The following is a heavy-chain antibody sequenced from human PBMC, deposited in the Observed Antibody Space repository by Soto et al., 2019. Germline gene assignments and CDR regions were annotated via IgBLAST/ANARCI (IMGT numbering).Heavy chain of an antibody. CDR1: GFTFSSYG. CDR3: ARGDHRPVNWCDY. J-gene: IGHJ4*02. V-gene: IGHV3-33*01. CDR2: IWYDGSNK. Sequence: QVQLVESGGGVVQPGRSLRLSCAASGFTFSSYGMHGVRQAPGKGLEWVAVIWYDGSNKYYADSVKGRFTISRDNSKNTQYLQMNSLRAEETAVYYCARGDHRPVNWCDYWGQGTLVTVSS. D-gene: IGHD2-8*02.